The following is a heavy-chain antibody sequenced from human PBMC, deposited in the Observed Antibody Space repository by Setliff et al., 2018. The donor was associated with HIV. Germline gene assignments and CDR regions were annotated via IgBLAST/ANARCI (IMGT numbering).Heavy chain of an antibody. Sequence: SETLSLTCTVSGGSITGHYWSWIRQSPGKGLEWIGEINHSVSTNYNPSLKSRVTMSVDKSKNQFSLRLTSVTAADTAIYYCARVGQLLLGDYFYMDVWGKGTSVTVSS. CDR3: ARVGQLLLGDYFYMDV. CDR1: GGSITGHY. CDR2: INHSVST. V-gene: IGHV4-34*01. D-gene: IGHD2-2*01. J-gene: IGHJ6*03.